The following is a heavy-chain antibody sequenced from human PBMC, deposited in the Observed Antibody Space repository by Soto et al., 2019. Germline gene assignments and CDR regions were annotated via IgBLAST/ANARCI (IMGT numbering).Heavy chain of an antibody. Sequence: GGSLRLSCAASGFTFTTYAMGWVRQAPGKGLEWVSSISGSGAGTFYADSVKGRFTISRDNAKKMVYLQMNGLRADDTAVYYCAKETLTVAGNNFDSWGQGTLVTVSS. CDR2: ISGSGAGT. CDR1: GFTFTTYA. V-gene: IGHV3-23*01. D-gene: IGHD6-19*01. CDR3: AKETLTVAGNNFDS. J-gene: IGHJ4*02.